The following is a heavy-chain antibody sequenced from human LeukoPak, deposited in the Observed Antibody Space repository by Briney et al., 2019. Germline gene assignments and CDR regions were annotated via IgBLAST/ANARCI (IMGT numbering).Heavy chain of an antibody. CDR3: AKAYRGMIAVVIPYYFDY. D-gene: IGHD3-22*01. CDR2: IYTSGST. CDR1: GGSISSGSYY. Sequence: PSQTLSLTCTVSGGSISSGSYYWSWIRQPAGKGLEWIGRIYTSGSTNYNPSLKSRVTISVDASKNQFSLKLSSVTAADTAVYYCAKAYRGMIAVVIPYYFDYWGQGTLVTVSS. V-gene: IGHV4-61*02. J-gene: IGHJ4*02.